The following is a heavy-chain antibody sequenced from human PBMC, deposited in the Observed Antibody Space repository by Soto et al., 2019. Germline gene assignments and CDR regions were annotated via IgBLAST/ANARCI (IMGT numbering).Heavy chain of an antibody. D-gene: IGHD3-22*01. V-gene: IGHV3-30*18. Sequence: QVQLVESGGGVVQPGRSLRLSCAASGFTFSSYGMHWVRQAPGKGLEWVAVISYDGSNKYYADSVKGRFTISRDNSKNTLYLQMNSLRAEDTAVYYCANGNSYYDSSGDPFYWGQGTLVTVSS. CDR2: ISYDGSNK. CDR3: ANGNSYYDSSGDPFY. J-gene: IGHJ4*02. CDR1: GFTFSSYG.